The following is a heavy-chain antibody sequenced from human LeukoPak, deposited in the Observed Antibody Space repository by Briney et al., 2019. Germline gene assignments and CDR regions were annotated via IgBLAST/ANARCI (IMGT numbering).Heavy chain of an antibody. J-gene: IGHJ4*02. CDR2: IIPIFGTA. Sequence: ASVKVSCKASGGTFSSYAISWVRQALGQGLEWMGGIIPIFGTANYAQKFQGRVTITADESTSTAYMELSSLRSEDTAVYYCARDSGNYYDSSGYPYENQFDYWGQGILVTVSS. V-gene: IGHV1-69*13. CDR1: GGTFSSYA. D-gene: IGHD3-22*01. CDR3: ARDSGNYYDSSGYPYENQFDY.